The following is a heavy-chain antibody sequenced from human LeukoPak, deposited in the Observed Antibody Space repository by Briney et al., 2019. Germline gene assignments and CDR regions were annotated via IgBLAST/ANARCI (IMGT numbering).Heavy chain of an antibody. J-gene: IGHJ6*02. D-gene: IGHD6-6*01. CDR1: GYTFTSYG. V-gene: IGHV1-18*01. CDR2: ISAYNGNT. CDR3: AGRGSSSVVHYYGMDV. Sequence: GASVKVSCKASGYTFTSYGISWVRQAPGQGLEWMGWISAYNGNTNYAQRLQGRVTMTTDTSTSTAYMELRSLRSDDTAVYYCAGRGSSSVVHYYGMDVWGQGTTVTVSS.